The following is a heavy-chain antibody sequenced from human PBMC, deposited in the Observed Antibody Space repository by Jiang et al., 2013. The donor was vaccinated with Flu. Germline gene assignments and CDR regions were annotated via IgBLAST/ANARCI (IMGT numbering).Heavy chain of an antibody. J-gene: IGHJ3*01. CDR3: TFYRNYVTSGDELGAFHA. CDR2: ISHDGTHK. Sequence: QLLESGGGVGQPGRPLRLSCGASGFTFENYGMHWVRQAPGKGLEWVALISHDGTHKYYADSVKGRFTISRDNSKNMLYLQMNSLRAEDTAVYYCTFYRNYVTSGDELGAFHAWGQGTVVTVSS. D-gene: IGHD4-11*01. CDR1: GFTFENYG. V-gene: IGHV3-30*03.